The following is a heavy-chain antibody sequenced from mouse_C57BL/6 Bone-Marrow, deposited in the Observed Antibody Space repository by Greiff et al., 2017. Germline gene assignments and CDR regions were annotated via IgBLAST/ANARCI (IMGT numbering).Heavy chain of an antibody. CDR2: IWRGGST. CDR3: AKMRCNYYGNSNWYFDV. D-gene: IGHD1-1*01. CDR1: GFSLTSYG. J-gene: IGHJ1*03. V-gene: IGHV2-5*01. Sequence: QVQLQQSGPGLVQPSQSLSITCTVSGFSLTSYGVHWVRQSPGKGLEWLGVIWRGGSTDYNAAFMSRLSITKDNSKSQVFFKMNSLQADDTAIYYCAKMRCNYYGNSNWYFDVWGTGTTVTVAS.